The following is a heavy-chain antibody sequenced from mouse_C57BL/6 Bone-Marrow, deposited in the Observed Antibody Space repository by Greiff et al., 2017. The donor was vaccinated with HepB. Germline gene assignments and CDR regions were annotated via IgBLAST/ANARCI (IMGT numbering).Heavy chain of an antibody. V-gene: IGHV5-2*01. CDR2: INSDGGST. D-gene: IGHD1-1*01. CDR3: ARRGYYGSSYDWYFDV. Sequence: VQLKESGGGLVKPGESLKLSCESNEYEFPSHDMSWVRKTPEKRLELVAAINSDGGSTYYPDTMERRFIISRDNTKKTLYLQMSSLRSEDTALYYCARRGYYGSSYDWYFDVWGTGTTVTVSS. CDR1: EYEFPSHD. J-gene: IGHJ1*03.